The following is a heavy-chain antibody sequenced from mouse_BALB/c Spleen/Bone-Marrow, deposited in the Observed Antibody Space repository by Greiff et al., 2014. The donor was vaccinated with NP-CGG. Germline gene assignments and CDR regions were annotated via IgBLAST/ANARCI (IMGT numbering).Heavy chain of an antibody. Sequence: EVQLVESGPELVKPGATVKISCKASGYSFTGYFMNWVMQSHVKSLEWIGRINPYNGDPFYNQKFKSKATLTVDKTSSTAHTELRSLASEDSAVYYCLRSDNNYFDYWGQGTLVTVSA. CDR1: GYSFTGYF. V-gene: IGHV1-20*02. CDR3: LRSDNNYFDY. CDR2: INPYNGDP. J-gene: IGHJ3*01. D-gene: IGHD1-1*01.